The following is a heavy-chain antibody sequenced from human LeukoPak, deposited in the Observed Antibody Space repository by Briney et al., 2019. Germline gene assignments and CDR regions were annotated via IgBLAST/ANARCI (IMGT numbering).Heavy chain of an antibody. D-gene: IGHD5-12*01. CDR2: IRSDGSMK. CDR1: GFTVSNSG. V-gene: IGHV3-30*02. Sequence: GGSLRLSCAASGFTVSNSGMHWFRQAPGKGLEWVAFIRSDGSMKHYADSVRGRFTISKDISKNTVYLQMNSLRVDDTARYYCAQDGAWLRFDHWGQGTLVTVSS. CDR3: AQDGAWLRFDH. J-gene: IGHJ4*02.